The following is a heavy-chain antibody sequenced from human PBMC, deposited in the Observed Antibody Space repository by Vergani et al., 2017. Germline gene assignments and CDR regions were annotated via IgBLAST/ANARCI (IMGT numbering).Heavy chain of an antibody. D-gene: IGHD3-10*01. J-gene: IGHJ5*02. CDR3: ARDSWTSELRGVYWFDT. V-gene: IGHV4-61*02. CDR2: IHSSGTT. Sequence: QVQLHESGPGLVKPSQTLSLTCTVSGRSITSGSFYWSWIRQPAGKGLEWIGRIHSSGTTNYNPSLKSRVTLSVDTSKNQLPLRMTPGTAADTAVYYCARDSWTSELRGVYWFDTWGQGTLVSVSS. CDR1: GRSITSGSFY.